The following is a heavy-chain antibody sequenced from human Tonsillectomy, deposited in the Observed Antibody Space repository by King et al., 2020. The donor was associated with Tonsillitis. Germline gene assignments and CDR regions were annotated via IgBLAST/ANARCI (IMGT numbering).Heavy chain of an antibody. CDR1: GGSISSAGYY. J-gene: IGHJ6*03. D-gene: IGHD4-17*01. Sequence: VQLQESGPGLVKPSQTLSLTCTVSGGSISSAGYYWSWIRQSPGKGLEWIGYISYSGNTFYAPSLKSRLTISADTSKNQFSLKLSSVTAADTSVYYCASTAPPYYYYYMDVWGKGTTVTVSS. CDR2: ISYSGNT. CDR3: ASTAPPYYYYYMDV. V-gene: IGHV4-31*03.